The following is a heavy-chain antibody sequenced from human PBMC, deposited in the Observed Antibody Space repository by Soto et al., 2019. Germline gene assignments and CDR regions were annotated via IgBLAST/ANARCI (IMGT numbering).Heavy chain of an antibody. CDR3: AKSLEVAAGWFDP. Sequence: VGSLRLSCAASGFTFNTYGMHWVRQAPGKGLEWVAFISYDGSNEYYADSVKGRFTISRDNSKNTVFLQMNSLRGEDTAVYYCAKSLEVAAGWFDPWGQGALVTVSS. CDR2: ISYDGSNE. V-gene: IGHV3-30*18. J-gene: IGHJ5*02. CDR1: GFTFNTYG. D-gene: IGHD6-19*01.